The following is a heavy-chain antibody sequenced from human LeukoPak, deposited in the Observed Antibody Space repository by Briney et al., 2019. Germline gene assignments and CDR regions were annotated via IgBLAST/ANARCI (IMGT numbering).Heavy chain of an antibody. J-gene: IGHJ4*02. CDR3: ARDGSYGDYLDY. V-gene: IGHV3-23*01. D-gene: IGHD4-17*01. Sequence: GGSLRLSCAVSGFTFSNYAMSWVRQTPGKGLEWVSSSSDTIGNTYYADSVKGRFTISRDNSRKTLYLQMNSLRAEDTAVYYCARDGSYGDYLDYWGQGTLVTVSS. CDR2: SSDTIGNT. CDR1: GFTFSNYA.